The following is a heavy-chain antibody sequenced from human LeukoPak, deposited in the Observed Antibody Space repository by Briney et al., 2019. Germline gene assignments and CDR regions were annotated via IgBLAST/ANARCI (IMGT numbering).Heavy chain of an antibody. J-gene: IGHJ5*02. V-gene: IGHV4-34*01. CDR3: ARVKKLRYFDWLLQGNNWFDP. Sequence: SETLSLTCAVYGGSFSGYYWSWIRQPPGKGLEWIGEINHSGSTNYNPSLKSRVTISVDTSKNQFSLKLSSVTDADTAVYYCARVKKLRYFDWLLQGNNWFDPWGQGTLVTVSS. CDR1: GGSFSGYY. CDR2: INHSGST. D-gene: IGHD3-9*01.